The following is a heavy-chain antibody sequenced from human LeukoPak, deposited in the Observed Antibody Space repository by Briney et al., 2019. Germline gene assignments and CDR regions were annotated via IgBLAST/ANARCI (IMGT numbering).Heavy chain of an antibody. Sequence: PGGSLRLSCAASGFTVSSNYMSWVRQAPGKGLEWVSVIYSGGSTYYADSVKGRFTISRDNSKNTLYLQMNSLRAEDTAVYYCAGDYYYDSSGYYYYYMDVWGKGTTVTVSS. CDR3: AGDYYYDSSGYYYYYMDV. V-gene: IGHV3-53*01. CDR2: IYSGGST. CDR1: GFTVSSNY. D-gene: IGHD3-22*01. J-gene: IGHJ6*03.